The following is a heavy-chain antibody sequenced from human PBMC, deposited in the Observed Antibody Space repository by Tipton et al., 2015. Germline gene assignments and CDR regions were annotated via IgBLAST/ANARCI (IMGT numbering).Heavy chain of an antibody. Sequence: SLRLSCAAAGFTFSNYAMRWVRQAPGKGLEWVSGISGSGGSTYYADSVKGRFTISRDNSKNTLYLQMNSLRAEDTAVYYCARESYLGSGRPYDGMDVWGQGTTVTVSS. CDR1: GFTFSNYA. CDR2: ISGSGGST. J-gene: IGHJ6*02. V-gene: IGHV3-23*01. CDR3: ARESYLGSGRPYDGMDV. D-gene: IGHD3-10*01.